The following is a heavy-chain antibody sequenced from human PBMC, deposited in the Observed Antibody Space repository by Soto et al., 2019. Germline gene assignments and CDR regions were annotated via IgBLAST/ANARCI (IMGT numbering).Heavy chain of an antibody. CDR2: IYYSGST. CDR1: GCSISSSSYY. D-gene: IGHD1-1*01. V-gene: IGHV4-39*01. CDR3: ARPNAYYYYGMDV. J-gene: IGHJ6*02. Sequence: SETLSLTCTVSGCSISSSSYYWGWIRQPPGKGLEWIGSIYYSGSTYYNPSLKSRVTISVDTSKNQFSLKLSSVTAADTAMYYCARPNAYYYYGMDVWGQGTTVTVSS.